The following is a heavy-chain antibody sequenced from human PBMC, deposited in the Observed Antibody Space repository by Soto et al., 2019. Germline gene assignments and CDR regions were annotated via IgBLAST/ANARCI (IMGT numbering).Heavy chain of an antibody. CDR3: AREGALKPFSS. Sequence: PGGSLRLSCAASGFTFSSYAMSWVRQTPEKGLEWVAGISGGGNDRYYADFVQGRFTFSRDNSRNILYLQMDSLRVEDTAVYYCAREGALKPFSSWGQGALVTVSS. J-gene: IGHJ5*02. CDR2: ISGGGNDR. V-gene: IGHV3-23*01. CDR1: GFTFSSYA.